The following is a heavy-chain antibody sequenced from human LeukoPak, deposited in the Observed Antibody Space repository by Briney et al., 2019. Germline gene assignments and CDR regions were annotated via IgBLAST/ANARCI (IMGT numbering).Heavy chain of an antibody. V-gene: IGHV4-30-4*08. CDR1: GASISSGYYY. CDR2: IHDSGST. Sequence: SETLSLTCTVSGASISSGYYYWNWIRQPPGKGLEWIGFIHDSGSTYYNPSLKSRVSISRDMSKNQLSLMLSSVTAADTAVYYCARGFGAGNYYYGWFDPWGQGTLVSVSS. D-gene: IGHD3-10*01. CDR3: ARGFGAGNYYYGWFDP. J-gene: IGHJ5*02.